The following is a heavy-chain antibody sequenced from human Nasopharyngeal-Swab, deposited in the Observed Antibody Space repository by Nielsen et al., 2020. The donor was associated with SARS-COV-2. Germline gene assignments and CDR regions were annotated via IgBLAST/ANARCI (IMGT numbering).Heavy chain of an antibody. CDR3: ARSHIVVVTDAFDI. J-gene: IGHJ3*02. Sequence: ASVKVSCKASGYTFTGYYMHWVRQAPGQGLEWMGWINPNSGGTNYAQKFQGWVTMTRDTSISTAYMELSRLRSDDTAVYYCARSHIVVVTDAFDIWGQGTVVTVSS. CDR1: GYTFTGYY. CDR2: INPNSGGT. D-gene: IGHD2-21*02. V-gene: IGHV1-2*04.